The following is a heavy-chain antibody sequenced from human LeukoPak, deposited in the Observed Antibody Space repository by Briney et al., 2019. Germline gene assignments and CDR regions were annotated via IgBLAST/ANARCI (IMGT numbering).Heavy chain of an antibody. D-gene: IGHD6-25*01. CDR2: INQSGST. V-gene: IGHV4-34*01. CDR1: GGSFSGYY. CDR3: ATIQRDHAFDI. J-gene: IGHJ3*02. Sequence: SETLSLTCAVYGGSFSGYYWSRIRQPPGKGLEWIGEINQSGSTNYHPSLKSRVTISVDTSKNQFSLKLSSVTAADTAVYYCATIQRDHAFDIWGQGTMVTVSS.